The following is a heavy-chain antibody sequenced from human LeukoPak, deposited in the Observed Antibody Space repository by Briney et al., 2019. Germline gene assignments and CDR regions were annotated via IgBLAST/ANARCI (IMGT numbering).Heavy chain of an antibody. CDR1: GYTFTSYY. CDR2: INPSGGST. Sequence: GASVKVSCKASGYTFTSYYMHWVRQAPGQGLEWMGIINPSGGSTSYAQKFQGRVTITADESTSTAYMELSSLRSEDTAVYYCARGLYSSSSYYGMDVWGQGTTVTVSS. D-gene: IGHD6-6*01. V-gene: IGHV1-46*01. J-gene: IGHJ6*02. CDR3: ARGLYSSSSYYGMDV.